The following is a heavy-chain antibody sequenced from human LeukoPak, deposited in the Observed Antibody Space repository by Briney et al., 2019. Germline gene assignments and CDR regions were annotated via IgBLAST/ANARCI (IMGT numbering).Heavy chain of an antibody. CDR1: GYTFTSYD. Sequence: ASVKVSCKASGYTFTSYDINWVRQATGQGLEWMGWINPNSGGTNYAQKFQGRVTMTRDTSISTAYMELSRLRSDDTAVYYCARDKYVAAPSGLDYWGQGTLVTVSS. J-gene: IGHJ4*02. CDR2: INPNSGGT. V-gene: IGHV1-2*02. CDR3: ARDKYVAAPSGLDY. D-gene: IGHD6-6*01.